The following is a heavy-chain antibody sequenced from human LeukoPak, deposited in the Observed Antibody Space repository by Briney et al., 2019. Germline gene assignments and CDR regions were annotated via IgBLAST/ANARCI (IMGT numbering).Heavy chain of an antibody. D-gene: IGHD6-19*01. V-gene: IGHV3-30-3*01. Sequence: GGSLRLSCAASGFTFSSYAMHWVRQAPGKGLEWVAVISYDGSNKYYADSVKGRFTISRDNSKNTLYLQMNSLRAEDTAVYYCARDTQAIAVAGTTHYWGQGTLVTVSS. CDR3: ARDTQAIAVAGTTHY. CDR2: ISYDGSNK. CDR1: GFTFSSYA. J-gene: IGHJ4*02.